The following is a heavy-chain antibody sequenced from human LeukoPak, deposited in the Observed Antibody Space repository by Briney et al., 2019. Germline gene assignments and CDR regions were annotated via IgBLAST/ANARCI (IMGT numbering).Heavy chain of an antibody. D-gene: IGHD3-16*01. V-gene: IGHV4-59*08. Sequence: PSEALSLTCTVSGGSISGYYWSWIRQPPGKGLEWIGFIYYSGSTNYNPSLKSRITISIDTSKNHFSLKLSSVTAADTAVYYCARRGAVYRDNVFASWGQGTLVTVSS. J-gene: IGHJ4*02. CDR2: IYYSGST. CDR3: ARRGAVYRDNVFAS. CDR1: GGSISGYY.